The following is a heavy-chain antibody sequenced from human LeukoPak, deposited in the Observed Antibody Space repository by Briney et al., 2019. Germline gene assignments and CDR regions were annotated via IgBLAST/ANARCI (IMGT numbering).Heavy chain of an antibody. CDR1: GGSISSGGYC. V-gene: IGHV4-31*03. Sequence: SETLSLTCTVSGGSISSGGYCWSWIRQHPGKGLEWIGYIYYSGSTYYNPSVKRRVNIYVDTSKNQFSMKLSSVTAADTAVYYCARVPRPGLYSNYVNWYFDLWGRGTLVTVSS. J-gene: IGHJ2*01. CDR2: IYYSGST. D-gene: IGHD4-4*01. CDR3: ARVPRPGLYSNYVNWYFDL.